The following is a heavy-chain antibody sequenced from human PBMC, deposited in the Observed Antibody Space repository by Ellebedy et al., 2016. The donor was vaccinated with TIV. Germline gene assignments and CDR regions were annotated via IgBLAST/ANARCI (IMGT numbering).Heavy chain of an antibody. CDR2: IYAGGKT. CDR1: GFNVSGNY. D-gene: IGHD5-12*01. Sequence: PGGSLRLSCAASGFNVSGNYMNWVRQAPRKGLEWVSVIYAGGKTYYTESVRGRFTISRDNSKNTLYLQMNSLRAEDTAVYYCAREGGGWLRLDGGFDLWGQGTLVTVSS. CDR3: AREGGGWLRLDGGFDL. V-gene: IGHV3-66*01. J-gene: IGHJ4*02.